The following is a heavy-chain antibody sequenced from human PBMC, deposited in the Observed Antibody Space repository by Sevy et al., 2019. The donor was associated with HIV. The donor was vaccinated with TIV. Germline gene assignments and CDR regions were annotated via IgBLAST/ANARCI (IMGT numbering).Heavy chain of an antibody. Sequence: GGSLRLSCAASGFTFSSYAMSWVRQAPGKGLEWMANVKQDMSEKYYVDSVKGRFTISRDNAKNSLFLQMNSLRAEDTAVYYCARAQQVTMLVVIGGLYFDLWGQGTLVTVSS. CDR2: VKQDMSEK. J-gene: IGHJ4*02. CDR3: ARAQQVTMLVVIGGLYFDL. CDR1: GFTFSSYA. V-gene: IGHV3-7*01. D-gene: IGHD3-3*01.